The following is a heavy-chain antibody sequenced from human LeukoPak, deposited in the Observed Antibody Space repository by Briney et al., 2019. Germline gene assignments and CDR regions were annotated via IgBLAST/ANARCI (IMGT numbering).Heavy chain of an antibody. J-gene: IGHJ4*02. CDR2: IWYDGSNK. CDR3: ARDPNRPGYSSSWRTLDY. CDR1: GFTFSSYG. V-gene: IGHV3-33*01. D-gene: IGHD6-13*01. Sequence: GGSLRLSCAASGFTFSSYGMHWVRQAPGKGLEWVAVIWYDGSNKYYADSVKGRFTISRDNSKNTLYLQMNSLRAEDTAVYYCARDPNRPGYSSSWRTLDYWGQGTLVTVSS.